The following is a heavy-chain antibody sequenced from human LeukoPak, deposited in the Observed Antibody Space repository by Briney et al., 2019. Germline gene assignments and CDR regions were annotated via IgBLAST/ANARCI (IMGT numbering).Heavy chain of an antibody. V-gene: IGHV3-7*02. CDR2: IKLDGSEK. CDR1: GFTFSSYW. J-gene: IGHJ4*02. Sequence: PGRSLRLSCAASGFTFSSYWMSWVRQAPGKGLEWVANIKLDGSEKYSVDSVKGRFTISRDNAKNSLYLQMNSLRAEDTALYYCAGVAVGNVFDYWGQGTLVTVSS. D-gene: IGHD6-13*01. CDR3: AGVAVGNVFDY.